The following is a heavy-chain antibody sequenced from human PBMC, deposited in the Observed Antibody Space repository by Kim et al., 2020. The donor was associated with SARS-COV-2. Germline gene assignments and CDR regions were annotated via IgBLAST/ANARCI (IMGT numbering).Heavy chain of an antibody. J-gene: IGHJ4*02. CDR3: ARDPFARGYSYGPSFDY. CDR1: GYTFTSYY. V-gene: IGHV1-46*01. D-gene: IGHD5-18*01. CDR2: INPSGGST. Sequence: ASVKVSCKASGYTFTSYYMHWVRQAPGQGLEWMGIINPSGGSTSYAQKFQGRVTMTRDTSTSTVYMELSSLRSEDTAVYYCARDPFARGYSYGPSFDYWGQGTLVTVSS.